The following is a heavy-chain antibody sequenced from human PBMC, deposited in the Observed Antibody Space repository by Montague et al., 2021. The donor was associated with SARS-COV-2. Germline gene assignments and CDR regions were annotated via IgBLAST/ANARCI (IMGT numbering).Heavy chain of an antibody. V-gene: IGHV4-59*01. CDR2: TFHSGHT. J-gene: IGHJ4*02. Sequence: SQTLSLTCSVSGAPITTYYWSWIRQAPGKGLEWIAYTFHSGHTNYNPSLRSRVAISIDTSRDQFSLSLTSITAADTAVYYCARQPYLASAYYFDYWGLGTLVTVSS. D-gene: IGHD3-10*01. CDR3: ARQPYLASAYYFDY. CDR1: GAPITTYY.